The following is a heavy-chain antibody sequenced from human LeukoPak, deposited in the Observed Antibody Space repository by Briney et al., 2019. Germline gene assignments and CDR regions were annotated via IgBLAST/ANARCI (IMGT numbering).Heavy chain of an antibody. CDR1: GGSISSYY. D-gene: IGHD5-24*01. CDR3: ARGRDGYNYKDY. V-gene: IGHV4-59*01. Sequence: SETLSLTCTVSGGSISSYYWSWIRQPPGKGLEWIGYIYYSGSTNYNPSLKSRVTISVDTSKNQFSLKLSYVTAADTAVYYCARGRDGYNYKDYWGQGTLVTVSS. J-gene: IGHJ4*02. CDR2: IYYSGST.